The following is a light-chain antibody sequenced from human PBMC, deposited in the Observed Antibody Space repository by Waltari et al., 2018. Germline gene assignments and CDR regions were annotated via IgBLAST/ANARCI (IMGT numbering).Light chain of an antibody. V-gene: IGKV4-1*01. CDR3: QQYYSTPLA. CDR1: QTVLYRSSNKNY. Sequence: DIVMTQSPESLAVSLGERATLNCTSSQTVLYRSSNKNYLAWYQVRPGQPPKLLISWASTRQPGVPDRFSGSGSGTDFTLTISSLQAEDVAVYYCQQYYSTPLAFGQGTKVEIK. J-gene: IGKJ1*01. CDR2: WAS.